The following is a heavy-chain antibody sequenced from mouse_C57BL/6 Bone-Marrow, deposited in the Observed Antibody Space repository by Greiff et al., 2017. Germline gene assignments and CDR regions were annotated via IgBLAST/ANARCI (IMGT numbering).Heavy chain of an antibody. J-gene: IGHJ4*01. CDR1: GYSFTGYY. V-gene: IGHV1-42*01. D-gene: IGHD2-4*01. CDR3: ASMITTGYYYAMDY. CDR2: INPSTGGT. Sequence: EVQLQQSGPELGKPGASVKISCKASGYSFTGYYMNWVKQSPEQSLEWIGEINPSTGGTTYNQKFKAKATLTVDKSSSTAYMQLKRLTSEDSAVYYCASMITTGYYYAMDYWGQGTSVTVSS.